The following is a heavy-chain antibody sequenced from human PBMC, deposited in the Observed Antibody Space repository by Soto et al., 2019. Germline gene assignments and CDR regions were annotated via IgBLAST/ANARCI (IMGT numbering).Heavy chain of an antibody. J-gene: IGHJ4*02. CDR2: IYYSGST. D-gene: IGHD2-15*01. CDR1: GGSISSSSYY. CDR3: ARHTPAISISDH. V-gene: IGHV4-39*01. Sequence: ASETLSLTCTVSGGSISSSSYYWGWIRQPPGKGLEWIGSIYYSGSTYYNPSLKSRVTISVDTSKNQFSLKLSSVTAADTAVYYCARHTPAISISDHWGQGTLVTV.